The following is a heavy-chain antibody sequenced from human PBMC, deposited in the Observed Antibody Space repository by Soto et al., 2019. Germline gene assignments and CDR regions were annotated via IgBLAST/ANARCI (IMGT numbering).Heavy chain of an antibody. D-gene: IGHD2-15*01. CDR3: ARRSVVVVADAGNWFDP. CDR2: IYPGDSDT. Sequence: PGEALKISCKGSGYSFTSYWIGWVRQMPGKSLEWMGIIYPGDSDTRYSPSFQGQVTISADKSISTAYLQWSSLKASDTAMYYCARRSVVVVADAGNWFDPWGQGTLVTVSS. CDR1: GYSFTSYW. V-gene: IGHV5-51*01. J-gene: IGHJ5*02.